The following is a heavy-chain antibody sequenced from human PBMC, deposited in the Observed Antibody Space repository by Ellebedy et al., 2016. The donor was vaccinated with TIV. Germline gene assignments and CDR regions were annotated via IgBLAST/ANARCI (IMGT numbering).Heavy chain of an antibody. D-gene: IGHD1-14*01. CDR1: GYRFTNYW. Sequence: KVSCKGFGYRFTNYWITWVRQMPGKGLEWMGTIDPSDSYTNDNPSFQGHVTISLDRSINTAFLQWSSLKASDTAMYYCATSKGNEPGDHWGQGTLVTVSS. CDR2: IDPSDSYT. CDR3: ATSKGNEPGDH. J-gene: IGHJ5*02. V-gene: IGHV5-10-1*01.